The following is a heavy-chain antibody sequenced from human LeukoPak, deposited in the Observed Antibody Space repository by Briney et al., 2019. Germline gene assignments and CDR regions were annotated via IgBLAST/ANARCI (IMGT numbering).Heavy chain of an antibody. V-gene: IGHV4-61*02. CDR3: ARDRYYYDSSGYYYYFDY. J-gene: IGHJ4*02. D-gene: IGHD3-22*01. CDR2: FHASGST. CDR1: GGSISSGIYY. Sequence: TASETLSLTCTVSGGSISSGIYYWSWIRQPAGKGLEWIGRFHASGSTNYNPSLKSRVTMSVDTSKNQFSLRLSSVTAADTAVYYCARDRYYYDSSGYYYYFDYWGQGTLVTVSS.